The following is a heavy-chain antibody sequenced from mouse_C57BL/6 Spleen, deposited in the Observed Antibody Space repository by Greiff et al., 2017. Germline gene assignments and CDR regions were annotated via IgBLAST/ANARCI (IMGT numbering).Heavy chain of an antibody. D-gene: IGHD1-1*01. CDR1: GYTFTGYW. J-gene: IGHJ4*01. V-gene: IGHV1-9*01. CDR3: ARSEITTVVDPPLFYYDMDY. CDR2: ILPGSGST. Sequence: VKLMESGAELMKPGASVKLSCKATGYTFTGYWIEWVKQRPGHGLEWIGEILPGSGSTNYNEKFKGKATFTADTSSNTAYMQLSSLTTEDSAIYYCARSEITTVVDPPLFYYDMDYWGQGTSVTVSS.